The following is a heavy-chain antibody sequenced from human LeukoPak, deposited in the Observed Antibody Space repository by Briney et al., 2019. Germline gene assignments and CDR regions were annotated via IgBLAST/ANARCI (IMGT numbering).Heavy chain of an antibody. J-gene: IGHJ1*01. CDR1: GFTVSNYW. Sequence: GGSLRLSCAAAGFTVSNYWMTWIRQAPGKGLEGVANIKQDGIEKYYVDSVEGRFTVSRDNTKNSLFLQMHNLRAEDTAVYYCARGSSGYYCDHFQTWGQGSLVTVSS. D-gene: IGHD3-22*01. CDR3: ARGSSGYYCDHFQT. CDR2: IKQDGIEK. V-gene: IGHV3-7*01.